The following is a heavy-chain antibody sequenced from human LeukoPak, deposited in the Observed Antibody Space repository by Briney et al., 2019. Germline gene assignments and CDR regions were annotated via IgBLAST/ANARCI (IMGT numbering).Heavy chain of an antibody. V-gene: IGHV4-59*08. J-gene: IGHJ6*02. Sequence: SETLSLTCTVSGGSISSYYWTWIRQPPGKGLEWIGYLFYSGLTKYSPSLKSRVTISVDTSKNQFSLKLSSVTAADTAVYYCARLVKVTYYYGMDVWGQGTTVTDSS. CDR3: ARLVKVTYYYGMDV. D-gene: IGHD2-21*01. CDR2: LFYSGLT. CDR1: GGSISSYY.